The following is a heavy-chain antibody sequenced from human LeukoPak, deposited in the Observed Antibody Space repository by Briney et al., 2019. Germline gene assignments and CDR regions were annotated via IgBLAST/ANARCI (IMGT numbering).Heavy chain of an antibody. V-gene: IGHV3-74*01. D-gene: IGHD3-10*01. Sequence: PGGSLRLSCAASGFTFSSYWMHWVRQAPGKGLVWVSRINSDGSSTSYADSVKGRFTISRDNARNTLYLQMNSLRAEDTAVYYCARGVAYYYGSGSLYWGQGTLVTVSS. CDR2: INSDGSST. J-gene: IGHJ4*02. CDR3: ARGVAYYYGSGSLY. CDR1: GFTFSSYW.